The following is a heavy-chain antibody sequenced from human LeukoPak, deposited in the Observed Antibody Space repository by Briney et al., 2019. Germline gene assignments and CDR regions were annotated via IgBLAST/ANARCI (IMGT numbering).Heavy chain of an antibody. J-gene: IGHJ6*02. CDR3: ARVIMSTKYYSGMDV. CDR1: GGSISSSSYY. Sequence: SETLSLTCTVSGGSISSSSYYWGWIRQPPGKGLEWIGSIYYSGSTYCNPSLKSRVTISVDTSKNQFSLKLSSVTAADTAVYYCARVIMSTKYYSGMDVWCQGTTVTVSS. D-gene: IGHD4-11*01. CDR2: IYYSGST. V-gene: IGHV4-39*01.